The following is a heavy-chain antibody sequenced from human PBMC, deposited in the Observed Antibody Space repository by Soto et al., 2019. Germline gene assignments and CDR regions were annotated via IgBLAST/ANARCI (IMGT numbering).Heavy chain of an antibody. D-gene: IGHD1-26*01. CDR2: VDGEGSGT. CDR3: GSVFEY. J-gene: IGHJ4*02. V-gene: IGHV3-74*01. Sequence: EVQLVESGGGLVQPGGSLRLSCAASGFTFTNSWMHWVRQAPGKGLEWVARVDGEGSGTSYADSVKGRFTISRDNAKNTLSLQMNSLMAEDTAVYYCGSVFEYWGRGTMVTVSS. CDR1: GFTFTNSW.